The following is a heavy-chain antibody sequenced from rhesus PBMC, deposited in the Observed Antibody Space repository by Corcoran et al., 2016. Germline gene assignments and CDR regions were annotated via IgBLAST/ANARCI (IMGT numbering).Heavy chain of an antibody. J-gene: IGHJ4*01. D-gene: IGHD3-28*01. Sequence: DVQLVESGGGLVKPGGSLRLSCVASGFTFSSYEMHWVRQAPGKGLEWVSVFSEICVTIYYADSVKGRFTISRDNAKNSLFLQMNSLRAEDTAVYYCTRNYYDSGYYTGGYFDYWGQGVLVTVSS. CDR1: GFTFSSYE. V-gene: IGHV3-100*02. CDR2: FSEICVTI. CDR3: TRNYYDSGYYTGGYFDY.